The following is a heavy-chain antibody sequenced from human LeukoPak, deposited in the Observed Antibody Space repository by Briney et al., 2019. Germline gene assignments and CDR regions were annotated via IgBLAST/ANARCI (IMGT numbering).Heavy chain of an antibody. CDR2: IYYSGST. V-gene: IGHV4-59*01. Sequence: PSETLSHTCTVSGGSISNYYWSWIRQPPGKGLEWIGFIYYSGSTTYNPSLKSRATISVDTSKNQFSLKLSSVTAADTAVYYCARGTMMVGPWGQGTLVTVSS. D-gene: IGHD3-22*01. CDR1: GGSISNYY. J-gene: IGHJ5*02. CDR3: ARGTMMVGP.